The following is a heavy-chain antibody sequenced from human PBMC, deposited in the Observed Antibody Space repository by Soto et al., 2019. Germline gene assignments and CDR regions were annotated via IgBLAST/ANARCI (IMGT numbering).Heavy chain of an antibody. J-gene: IGHJ3*01. CDR2: IYYDGST. V-gene: IGHV4-39*02. Sequence: SETLSLTCSVSGGSITTSSYNFYCIRQPPGKGLEWIGTIYYDGSTSYNPSLKSQVTISVDTSKNHFALKVNSVTAADTAVYYCARFYGNAFDVWGRGTVVTVSS. D-gene: IGHD3-10*01. CDR3: ARFYGNAFDV. CDR1: GGSITTSSYN.